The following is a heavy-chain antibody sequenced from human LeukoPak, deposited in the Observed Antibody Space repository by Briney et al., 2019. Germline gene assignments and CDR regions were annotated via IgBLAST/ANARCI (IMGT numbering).Heavy chain of an antibody. CDR1: GFTFSSYW. D-gene: IGHD5-18*01. J-gene: IGHJ4*02. V-gene: IGHV3-7*01. CDR2: IKQDGSEK. CDR3: ARGGYSYGYHYFDY. Sequence: GGSLRLSCAASGFTFSSYWMSWVRQAPGKGLEWVANIKQDGSEKYYVDSVKGRFTISRDNAKNSLYLQVNSLRAEDTAVYYCARGGYSYGYHYFDYWGQGTLVTVSS.